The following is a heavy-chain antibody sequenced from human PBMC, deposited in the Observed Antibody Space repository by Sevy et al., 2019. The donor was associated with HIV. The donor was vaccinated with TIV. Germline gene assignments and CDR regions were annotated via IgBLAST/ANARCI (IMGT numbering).Heavy chain of an antibody. CDR1: GFTFSSYA. Sequence: GGSLRLSCAASGFTFSSYAMHWVRQAPGKGLEWVAVISYDGSNKYYADSVKGRFTISRDNSKNTQYLQMNSLRAEDTAVYYCARVDVGCSSTSCYGFDYWGQGTLVTVSS. D-gene: IGHD2-2*01. CDR2: ISYDGSNK. CDR3: ARVDVGCSSTSCYGFDY. V-gene: IGHV3-30-3*01. J-gene: IGHJ4*02.